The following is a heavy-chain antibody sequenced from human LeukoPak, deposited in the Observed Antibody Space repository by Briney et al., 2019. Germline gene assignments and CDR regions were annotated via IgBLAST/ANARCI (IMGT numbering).Heavy chain of an antibody. V-gene: IGHV3-23*01. D-gene: IGHD3-10*02. Sequence: GGSLRLSCAASGFTFSNYAMSWVRQAPGKGLEWVSTIRGSGGSTYYADSVEGRFTISRDNSKNTLFLQMNSLRAEDTAVYYCAKDLHYYVAMDVWGQGTTVTVSS. CDR1: GFTFSNYA. CDR3: AKDLHYYVAMDV. J-gene: IGHJ6*02. CDR2: IRGSGGST.